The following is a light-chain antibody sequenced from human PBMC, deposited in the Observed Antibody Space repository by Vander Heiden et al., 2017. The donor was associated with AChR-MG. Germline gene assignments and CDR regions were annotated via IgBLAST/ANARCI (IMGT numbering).Light chain of an antibody. Sequence: AIPLTQSPSSLSASTGDRVTITCRASQGISSYLAWYQQKPGKAPKLLIYAASTLQSGVPSRCSGSGSGTDFTLTISCLQSEDFATYYCQQYYSDPPMYTFGQGTKLEIK. J-gene: IGKJ2*01. CDR1: QGISSY. CDR2: AAS. V-gene: IGKV1-8*01. CDR3: QQYYSDPPMYT.